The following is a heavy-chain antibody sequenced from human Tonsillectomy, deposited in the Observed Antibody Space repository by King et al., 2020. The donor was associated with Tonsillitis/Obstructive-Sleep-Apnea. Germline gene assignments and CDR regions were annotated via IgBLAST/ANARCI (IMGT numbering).Heavy chain of an antibody. J-gene: IGHJ4*02. CDR3: ARGGVIIARSPFDY. D-gene: IGHD3-10*01. CDR2: INTGGIT. V-gene: IGHV3-53*01. Sequence: EVQLVESGGGLIQPGGSLRLSCAASGFTVSSNYMSWVRQAPGKGLEWVSLINTGGITYYADTVKGRFSISRDNSKNTLYLQMNSLRAEDTAVYYCARGGVIIARSPFDYWGQGALVTVSS. CDR1: GFTVSSNY.